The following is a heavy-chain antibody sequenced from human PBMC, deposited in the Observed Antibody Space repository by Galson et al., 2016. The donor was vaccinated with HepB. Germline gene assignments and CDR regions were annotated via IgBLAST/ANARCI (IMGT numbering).Heavy chain of an antibody. D-gene: IGHD6-13*01. J-gene: IGHJ4*02. CDR2: IYYSGNT. V-gene: IGHV4-31*02. Sequence: GLEWIGFIYYSGNTYYNPSLKSRLTISVDTSKNQFSLKLTSVTAADTAVYYCARQAVGAAGAYFDYWGQGTLVTVSS. CDR3: ARQAVGAAGAYFDY.